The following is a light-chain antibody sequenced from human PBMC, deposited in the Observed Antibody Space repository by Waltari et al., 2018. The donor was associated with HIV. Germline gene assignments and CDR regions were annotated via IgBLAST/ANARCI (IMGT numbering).Light chain of an antibody. CDR2: GNT. CDR3: QSYDSSLSGWG. Sequence: QSVLTQPPSVSGAPGQRVTISCIGSSSNIGAGYYVHWYLQLPGTAPKLLIYGNTNRPSGVPDRFSGSKSGTSASLAIAGLQAEDEADYYCQSYDSSLSGWGFGGGTKLTVL. CDR1: SSNIGAGYY. J-gene: IGLJ3*02. V-gene: IGLV1-40*01.